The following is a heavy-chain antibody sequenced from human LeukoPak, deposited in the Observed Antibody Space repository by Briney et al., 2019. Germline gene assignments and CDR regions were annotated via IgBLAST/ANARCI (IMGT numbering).Heavy chain of an antibody. CDR1: GYTFTGYY. Sequence: GASVKVSFKASGYTFTGYYMHWVRQAPGQGLEWMGWINPNSGGTNYAQKFQGRVTMTRDMAISTAYMELNSLTSDDTAVYYCARGQLVRGYYYMDVWDKGTTVTVSS. D-gene: IGHD6-13*01. CDR2: INPNSGGT. V-gene: IGHV1-2*02. J-gene: IGHJ6*03. CDR3: ARGQLVRGYYYMDV.